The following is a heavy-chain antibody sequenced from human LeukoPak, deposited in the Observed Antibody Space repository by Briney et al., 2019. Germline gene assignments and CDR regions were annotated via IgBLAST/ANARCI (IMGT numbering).Heavy chain of an antibody. Sequence: GESLKISCKGSGYSFTSYWIGWVRQMPGKGLEWMGIIYPGDSDTRYSPSFQGQVTISADKSISTAYLQRSSLKASDTAMYYCARHPLTYYYDSSGPNRAFDIWGQGTMVTVSS. CDR2: IYPGDSDT. J-gene: IGHJ3*02. V-gene: IGHV5-51*01. D-gene: IGHD3-22*01. CDR3: ARHPLTYYYDSSGPNRAFDI. CDR1: GYSFTSYW.